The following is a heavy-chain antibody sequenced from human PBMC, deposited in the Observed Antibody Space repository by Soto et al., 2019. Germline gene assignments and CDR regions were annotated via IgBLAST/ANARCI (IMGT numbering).Heavy chain of an antibody. CDR2: IDWDDDK. D-gene: IGHD7-27*01. V-gene: IGHV2-70*01. CDR1: GFSLSTSGMC. CDR3: ARVVDSWGGTYYYYYYGMDV. J-gene: IGHJ6*02. Sequence: SGPTLVNPTQTLTLTCTFSGFSLSTSGMCVSWIRQPPGKALEWLALIDWDDDKYYSTSLKTRLTISKDTSKNQVVLTMTNMDPVDTATYYCARVVDSWGGTYYYYYYGMDVWGQGTTVTVS.